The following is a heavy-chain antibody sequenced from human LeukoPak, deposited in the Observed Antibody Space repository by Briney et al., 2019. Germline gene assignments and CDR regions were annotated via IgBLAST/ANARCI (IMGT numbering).Heavy chain of an antibody. CDR2: INPNSGGT. V-gene: IGHV1-2*02. D-gene: IGHD6-13*01. CDR1: GYTFTGYY. J-gene: IGHJ4*02. CDR3: ARDSRIATPSLGY. Sequence: ASVKVSCKASGYTFTGYYMHWVRQAPGQGLEWMGWINPNSGGTNYAQDFHGRVTMTRDTSISTAYMELSRLRSDDTAMYYCARDSRIATPSLGYWGQGTLVTVSS.